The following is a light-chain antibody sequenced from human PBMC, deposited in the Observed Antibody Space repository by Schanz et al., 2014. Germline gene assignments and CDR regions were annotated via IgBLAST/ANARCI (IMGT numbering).Light chain of an antibody. Sequence: DFQMTQSPSSLSASVGDRVTITCRASQSVGTRLAWYQQKPGKAPKLLIYTASTLQSGVPSRFSGSGSGTDFTLTISGLQPDDLGTYYCQQYDSHLTFGGGTKVEI. CDR3: QQYDSHLT. CDR2: TAS. V-gene: IGKV1-5*01. J-gene: IGKJ4*01. CDR1: QSVGTR.